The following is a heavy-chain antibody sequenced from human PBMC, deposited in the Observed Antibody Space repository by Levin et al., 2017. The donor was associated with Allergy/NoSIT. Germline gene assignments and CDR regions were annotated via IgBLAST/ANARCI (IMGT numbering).Heavy chain of an antibody. CDR2: ISGGGGTT. CDR3: AKEMTVIGAAGNFDH. Sequence: GGSLRLSCSASGFTFDKYAMNWVRQAPGRGLEWVSVISGGGGTTFYADSARGRFSVSRDNSKNTLYLEMKSLGVDDTAMYYCAKEMTVIGAAGNFDHWGQGTLVTVSA. D-gene: IGHD6-13*01. V-gene: IGHV3-23*01. CDR1: GFTFDKYA. J-gene: IGHJ4*02.